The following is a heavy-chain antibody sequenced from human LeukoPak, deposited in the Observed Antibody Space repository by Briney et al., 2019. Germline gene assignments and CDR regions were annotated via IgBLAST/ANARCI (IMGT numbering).Heavy chain of an antibody. Sequence: AASVTVSCKASGYTFTDYYMHWVRQAPGQGLEWIGWIYPNSGGTHYAQKFQGRVTVTRDTSVSTAYMEMSSLRSDDTAVYYCARKGRIYGDYDYWGRGTLVTVSS. D-gene: IGHD4-17*01. CDR3: ARKGRIYGDYDY. J-gene: IGHJ4*02. CDR2: IYPNSGGT. V-gene: IGHV1-2*02. CDR1: GYTFTDYY.